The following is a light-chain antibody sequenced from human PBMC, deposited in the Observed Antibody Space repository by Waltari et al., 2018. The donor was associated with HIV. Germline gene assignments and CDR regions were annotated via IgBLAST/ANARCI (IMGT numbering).Light chain of an antibody. CDR2: SAN. J-gene: IGLJ3*02. CDR3: VLFMVNGIWV. V-gene: IGLV8-61*01. CDR1: SGSVSTSYY. Sequence: QTVVTQEPSFSVSPGGTVTLTCGLSSGSVSTSYYPSWYQQTPGQAPRTYIYSANTRSSGVPDRFSGSNLGNKAALTITGAQADDESDYYCVLFMVNGIWVFGGGTKLTVL.